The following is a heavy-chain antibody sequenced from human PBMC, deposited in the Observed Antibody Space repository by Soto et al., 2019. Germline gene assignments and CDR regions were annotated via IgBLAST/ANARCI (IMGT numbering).Heavy chain of an antibody. CDR3: ARDSGRNYYGMDV. D-gene: IGHD2-8*02. V-gene: IGHV3-7*01. Sequence: GGSLRLSCAASGFTFSSYWMSWVRQAPGKGLEWVANIKQDGSEKYYVDSVEGRFTISRDNAKNSLYLQMNSLRAEDTAVYYCARDSGRNYYGMDVWGQGTTVTVSS. CDR2: IKQDGSEK. J-gene: IGHJ6*02. CDR1: GFTFSSYW.